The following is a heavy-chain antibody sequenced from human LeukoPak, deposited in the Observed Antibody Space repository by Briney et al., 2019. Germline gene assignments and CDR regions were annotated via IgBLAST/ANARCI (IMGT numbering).Heavy chain of an antibody. V-gene: IGHV1-18*01. J-gene: IGHJ5*02. CDR1: GYTFTDYG. Sequence: GASVKVSCKASGYTFTDYGFTWVRQAPGQGLEWMGWISALNGNANYAHKFRGRVTLTRDTSTGTAYMEPRSLKSDDTAVYYCARDEQYQLMILDLWGQGTLITVSS. CDR2: ISALNGNA. CDR3: ARDEQYQLMILDL. D-gene: IGHD3-16*01.